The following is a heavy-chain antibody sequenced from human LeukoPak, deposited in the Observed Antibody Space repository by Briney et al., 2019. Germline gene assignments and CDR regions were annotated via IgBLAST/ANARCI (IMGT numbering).Heavy chain of an antibody. J-gene: IGHJ5*02. V-gene: IGHV1-2*02. CDR2: INPNSGGT. D-gene: IGHD3-3*01. Sequence: ASVKVSCKASGGTFSSYAISWVRQAPGQGLEGMGWINPNSGGTNYAQKFQGRVTMTRETSISTAYMELSRLRSDDTAVYYCARDRLEWLNNWFDPWGQGTLVTVSS. CDR3: ARDRLEWLNNWFDP. CDR1: GGTFSSYA.